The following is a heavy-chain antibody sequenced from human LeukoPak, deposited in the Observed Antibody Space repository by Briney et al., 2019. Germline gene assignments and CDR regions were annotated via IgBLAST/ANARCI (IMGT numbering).Heavy chain of an antibody. V-gene: IGHV3-7*01. J-gene: IGHJ4*02. CDR3: ARALSSSCYG. CDR2: INEDGSEK. Sequence: SGGYLRLSCAASGFTFSYYWMSWVRQAPGKGLEWVANINEDGSEKIYVDSVRGRFTISRDNAKNSLYLQMNSLKTEDTAVYYCARALSSSCYGWGQGTLVTVSS. D-gene: IGHD6-13*01. CDR1: GFTFSYYW.